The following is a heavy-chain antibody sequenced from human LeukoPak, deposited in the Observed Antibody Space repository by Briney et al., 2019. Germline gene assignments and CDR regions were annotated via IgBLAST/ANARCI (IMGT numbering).Heavy chain of an antibody. CDR2: ITYDGYYK. J-gene: IGHJ4*02. D-gene: IGHD3-10*01. Sequence: GGSLRLSCAASGFTFTSYGMHWGRQAPGKGLEWVALITYDGYYKYYSDSVKGRFTISSDTSKNTLYLRMNSLRAEDTAVYYCARDLSPVVRASPMGYWGQGTPVTVSS. CDR1: GFTFTSYG. V-gene: IGHV3-30*03. CDR3: ARDLSPVVRASPMGY.